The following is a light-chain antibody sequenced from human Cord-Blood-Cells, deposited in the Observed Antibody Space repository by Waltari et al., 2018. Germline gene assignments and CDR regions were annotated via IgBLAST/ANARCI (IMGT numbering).Light chain of an antibody. CDR1: KSISSW. CDR3: QQYNSYSYP. V-gene: IGKV1-5*03. J-gene: IGKJ2*01. Sequence: DIQMNQSPSTLSASVGDRVTITCRASKSISSWLAWDQQKPGKAPKLLIYKASSLESGVPSRFSGSGSGTEFTLTISSLQPYDFATYYCQQYNSYSYPFGQGTKLEI. CDR2: KAS.